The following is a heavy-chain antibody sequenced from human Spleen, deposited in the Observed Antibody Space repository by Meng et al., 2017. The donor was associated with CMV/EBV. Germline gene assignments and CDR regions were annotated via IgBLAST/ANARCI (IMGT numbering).Heavy chain of an antibody. V-gene: IGHV3-30*02. J-gene: IGHJ4*02. CDR1: GFTFSISP. CDR2: IRSDASNQ. CDR3: AKDLSPSTAPRPPDS. Sequence: GGSLRLSCAASGFTFSISPMHWVRQAPGKGLEWVAFIRSDASNQYYADSVKGRFTISRDNSKNTMYLQMNRLRPDDTAVYYCAKDLSPSTAPRPPDSWGQGTLVTVSS. D-gene: IGHD6-6*01.